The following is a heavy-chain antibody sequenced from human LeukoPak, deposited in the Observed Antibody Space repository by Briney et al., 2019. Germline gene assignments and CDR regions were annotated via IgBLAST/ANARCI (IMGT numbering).Heavy chain of an antibody. V-gene: IGHV3-48*03. CDR1: GFTVSSFE. J-gene: IGHJ6*03. D-gene: IGHD6-19*01. Sequence: GGSLRLSCAGSGFTVSSFEINWVRQAPGKGLEWVSFIAVDGTTYYADSVKGRFTLSRDNAKNSLYLQMNSLRAEDTAVYYCATSLSGWGTYHDLDVWGKGTTVTISS. CDR3: ATSLSGWGTYHDLDV. CDR2: IAVDGTT.